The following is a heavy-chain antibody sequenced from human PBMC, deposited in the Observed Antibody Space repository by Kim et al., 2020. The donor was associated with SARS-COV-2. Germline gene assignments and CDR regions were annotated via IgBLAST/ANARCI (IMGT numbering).Heavy chain of an antibody. V-gene: IGHV3-23*01. CDR2: ISGSGGST. J-gene: IGHJ6*02. D-gene: IGHD3-10*01. CDR1: GFTFSSYA. Sequence: GGSLRLSCAASGFTFSSYAMSWVRQAPGKGLEGVSAISGSGGSTYYADSVKGRFTISRDNSKNTLYLQMNSLRAEDTAVYYCAKVGEIGVRGVIIPYGMDVWGQGTTVTVSS. CDR3: AKVGEIGVRGVIIPYGMDV.